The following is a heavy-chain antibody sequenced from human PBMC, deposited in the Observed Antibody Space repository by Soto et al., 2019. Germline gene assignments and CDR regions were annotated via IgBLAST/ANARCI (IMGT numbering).Heavy chain of an antibody. CDR1: GYAFTSYT. CDR2: INAYNGDS. D-gene: IGHD1-26*01. V-gene: IGHV1-3*01. Sequence: QVQLVQSGAEVKKPGASVKVSCNPSGYAFTSYTMHWVRQAPGQGLEWMGWINAYNGDSKYSQKFQGRVTITRDTSASIAYMELSSLRSEDTAVYYCARDTGSGLRVEPGIFEYWGQGTLGTVSS. CDR3: ARDTGSGLRVEPGIFEY. J-gene: IGHJ4*02.